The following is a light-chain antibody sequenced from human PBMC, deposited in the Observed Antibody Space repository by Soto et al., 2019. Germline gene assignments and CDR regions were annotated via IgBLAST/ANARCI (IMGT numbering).Light chain of an antibody. V-gene: IGLV2-14*01. CDR1: SSAVGAYNY. J-gene: IGLJ2*01. CDR2: EVS. CDR3: SSDKSSNTLV. Sequence: QSALTQPASVSGSPGQSITISFTGTSSAVGAYNYVSWYQQHPGKAPKLMIFEVSARPSGVSNRFSGSKSGSTASLTISGLQAEDEADYYCSSDKSSNTLVFGGGTKQTVL.